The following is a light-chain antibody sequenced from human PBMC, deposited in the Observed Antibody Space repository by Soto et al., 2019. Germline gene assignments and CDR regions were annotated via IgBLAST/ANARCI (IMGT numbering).Light chain of an antibody. CDR1: SSDVGGFDY. CDR2: EVI. J-gene: IGLJ2*01. V-gene: IGLV2-14*01. CDR3: SSYSAISTLDLL. Sequence: QSVLTQPASVSGSLGQAITISCTGTSSDVGGFDYVSWYQQHPGKAPNLVLFEVIHRPSGVPSRFSGSKSGNTASLTISGLQAADEADYYCSSYSAISTLDLLFGGGTKLTVL.